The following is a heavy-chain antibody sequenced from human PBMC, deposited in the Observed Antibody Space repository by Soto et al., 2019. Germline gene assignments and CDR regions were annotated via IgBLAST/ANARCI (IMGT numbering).Heavy chain of an antibody. Sequence: GGSLRLSCAASGFTFSSYGMHWVRQAPGKGLEWVAVISDDGSDKYYADSVKGRFTISRDNSKNTLYLQMNSLRAEDTAVYYCAKDQNLWSGYYSDYWGPGTLVTVSS. CDR2: ISDDGSDK. D-gene: IGHD3-3*01. CDR1: GFTFSSYG. V-gene: IGHV3-30*18. J-gene: IGHJ4*02. CDR3: AKDQNLWSGYYSDY.